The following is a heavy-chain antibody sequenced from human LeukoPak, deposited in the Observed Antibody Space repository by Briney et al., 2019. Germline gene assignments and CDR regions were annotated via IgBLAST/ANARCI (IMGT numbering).Heavy chain of an antibody. CDR3: AKPVYGSASFFFDY. D-gene: IGHD3-10*01. CDR2: IWYDGSNK. V-gene: IGHV3-30*02. CDR1: GFTFSSYS. J-gene: IGHJ4*02. Sequence: GGSLRLSCAASGFTFSSYSMNWVRQAPGKGLEWVAVIWYDGSNKYYADSVKGRFTISRDNSKNTLYLQMNSLSAEDTAVYHCAKPVYGSASFFFDYWGQGTLVTVST.